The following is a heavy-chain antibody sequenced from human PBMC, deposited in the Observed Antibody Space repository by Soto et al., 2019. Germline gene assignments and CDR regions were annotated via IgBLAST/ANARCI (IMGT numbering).Heavy chain of an antibody. CDR3: AREAYSSSWYGPFDY. Sequence: PGGSLRLSCAASGFTFSSYSMNWVRQAPGKGLEWVSYISSSSSTIYYADSVKGRFTISRDNAKNSLYLQMNSLRAEDTAVYYCAREAYSSSWYGPFDYWGQGTLVTVSS. V-gene: IGHV3-48*01. CDR2: ISSSSSTI. J-gene: IGHJ4*02. D-gene: IGHD6-13*01. CDR1: GFTFSSYS.